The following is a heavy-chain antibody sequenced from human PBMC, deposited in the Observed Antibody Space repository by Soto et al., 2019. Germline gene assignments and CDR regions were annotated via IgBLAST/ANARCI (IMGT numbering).Heavy chain of an antibody. D-gene: IGHD3-16*02. CDR2: IYYSGST. CDR1: GGSISSSSYY. CDR3: AGRRGRQSFFDA. J-gene: IGHJ4*02. Sequence: SSETLSLTCTVSGGSISSSSYYWGWIRQPPGKGLEWIGSIYYSGSTYYNPSLKSRVTISVDTSKNQFSLKLSSVTAADTAVYYWAGRRGRQSFFDAWGQETLVTLS. V-gene: IGHV4-39*01.